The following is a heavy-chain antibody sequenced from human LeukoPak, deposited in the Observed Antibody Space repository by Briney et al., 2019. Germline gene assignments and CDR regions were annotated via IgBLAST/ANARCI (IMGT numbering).Heavy chain of an antibody. CDR3: ARDSGTYGYYMDV. CDR2: ISAGGDST. J-gene: IGHJ6*04. D-gene: IGHD1-26*01. V-gene: IGHV3-23*01. CDR1: GFTFSSYG. Sequence: GGTLRLSCAASGFTFSSYGMSWVRQAPGKGLEWVSSISAGGDSTYYADSVKGRLSISRDNSKKTLYLQMNSLRVEDTAVYYCARDSGTYGYYMDVWGKGTTVTVSS.